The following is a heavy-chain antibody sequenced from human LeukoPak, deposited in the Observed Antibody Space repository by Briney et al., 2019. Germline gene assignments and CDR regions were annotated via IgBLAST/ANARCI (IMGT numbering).Heavy chain of an antibody. J-gene: IGHJ4*02. CDR3: ARLGVTILY. D-gene: IGHD3-3*01. CDR2: VYYSGST. Sequence: PSETLSLTCTVSGGSISTSSYYWGWIRQPPGKGLEWIGSVYYSGSTYYSPSLKTRVTMSVDTSKNQFSLKLSSVTAADTAVYYCARLGVTILYWGQGTPVTVSS. CDR1: GGSISTSSYY. V-gene: IGHV4-39*01.